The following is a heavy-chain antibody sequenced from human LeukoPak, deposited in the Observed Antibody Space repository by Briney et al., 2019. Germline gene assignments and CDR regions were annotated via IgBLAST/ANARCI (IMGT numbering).Heavy chain of an antibody. CDR3: AKDSGYDYVWGSYRSGINYYFDY. CDR1: GFTFSSYG. D-gene: IGHD3-16*02. V-gene: IGHV3-30*18. Sequence: PGRSLRFSCAASGFTFSSYGMHWVRQAPGKGLEWVAVISYDGSNKYYADSVKGRFTISRDNSKNTLYLQMNSLRAEDTAVYYCAKDSGYDYVWGSYRSGINYYFDYWGQGTLVTVSS. J-gene: IGHJ4*02. CDR2: ISYDGSNK.